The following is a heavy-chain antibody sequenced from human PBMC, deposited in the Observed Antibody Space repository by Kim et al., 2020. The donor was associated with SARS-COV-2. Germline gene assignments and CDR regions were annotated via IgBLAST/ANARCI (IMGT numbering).Heavy chain of an antibody. CDR3: AKSPLTWASAFDS. V-gene: IGHV3-23*01. J-gene: IGHJ4*02. CDR2: ITSGAGT. CDR1: GFTLSTYA. D-gene: IGHD6-19*01. Sequence: GGSLRLSCAASGFTLSTYAMSWVRLAPGKGLEWVSTITSGAGTYYIDSVKGRFTISRDNSKNTPYLQMNSLRAEDTAVYYCAKSPLTWASAFDSWGQGTLVTVSS.